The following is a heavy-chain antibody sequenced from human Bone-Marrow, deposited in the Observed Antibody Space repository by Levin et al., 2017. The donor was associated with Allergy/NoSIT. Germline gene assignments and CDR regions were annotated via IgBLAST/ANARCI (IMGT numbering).Heavy chain of an antibody. D-gene: IGHD1-26*01. CDR1: GYTFTGYY. CDR2: INPNSGGT. Sequence: PAASVKVSCKASGYTFTGYYMHWVRQAPGQGLEWMGRINPNSGGTNYAQKFQGRVTMTRDTSISTAYMELSRLRSDDTAVYYCARGGWELRRAAFDIWGQGTMVTVSS. CDR3: ARGGWELRRAAFDI. J-gene: IGHJ3*02. V-gene: IGHV1-2*06.